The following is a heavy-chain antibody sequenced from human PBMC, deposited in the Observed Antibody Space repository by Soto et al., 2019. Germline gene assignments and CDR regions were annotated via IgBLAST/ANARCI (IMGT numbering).Heavy chain of an antibody. CDR2: IYYSGRT. CDR1: GGSISSGGYY. V-gene: IGHV4-31*03. J-gene: IGHJ4*02. CDR3: ARVPDY. Sequence: QVQLQESGPRLVKPSQTLSLTCTVSGGSISSGGYYWSWIRQHPGKGLEWIGYIYYSGRTYYNTSLKSRVTISLDTSKSQVSLKLSSVSAADTAVYCCARVPDYWGQGTLVTVSS.